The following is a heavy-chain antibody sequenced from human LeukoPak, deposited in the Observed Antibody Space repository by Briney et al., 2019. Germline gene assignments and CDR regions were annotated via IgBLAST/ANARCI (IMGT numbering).Heavy chain of an antibody. CDR1: GFTFSSYG. J-gene: IGHJ4*02. CDR3: ATHYYDSSGYYSPDY. D-gene: IGHD3-22*01. CDR2: ISYDGSNK. V-gene: IGHV3-30*03. Sequence: GGSPRLSCAASGFTFSSYGMHWVRQAPGKGXXXXXXISYDGSNKYXXXXVXXXXXISRGNSKXTLYLQMNSLRAEDTAVYSCATHYYDSSGYYSPDYWGQGTLVTVSS.